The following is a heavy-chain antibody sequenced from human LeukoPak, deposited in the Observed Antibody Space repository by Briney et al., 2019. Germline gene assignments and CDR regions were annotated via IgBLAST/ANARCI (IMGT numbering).Heavy chain of an antibody. CDR1: GFTFSSYW. CDR2: INTDGSST. J-gene: IGHJ3*02. Sequence: GGSLRLSCAASGFTFSSYWMHWVRQAPGRGLVWVSRINTDGSSTSYADSVKGRFTISRDNAKNTLYLQMNSLRAEDTAVYYCAKNYYGSGSYYNAGAFDIWGQGTMVTVSS. V-gene: IGHV3-74*01. CDR3: AKNYYGSGSYYNAGAFDI. D-gene: IGHD3-10*01.